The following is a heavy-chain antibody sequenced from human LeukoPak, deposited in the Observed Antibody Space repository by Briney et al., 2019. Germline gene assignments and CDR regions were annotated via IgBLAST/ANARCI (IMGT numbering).Heavy chain of an antibody. J-gene: IGHJ4*02. V-gene: IGHV3-74*01. CDR2: INSDGSST. CDR1: GFTFNNYW. Sequence: GGSLRLSCAASGFTFNNYWMHWVRQAAGKGLVWVSRINSDGSSTNYADSVKGRFTISRDNANNTLYLQMNSLRAEDTAVYYCARVNDSSSGWRDFDYWGQGTLVTVSS. CDR3: ARVNDSSSGWRDFDY. D-gene: IGHD6-19*01.